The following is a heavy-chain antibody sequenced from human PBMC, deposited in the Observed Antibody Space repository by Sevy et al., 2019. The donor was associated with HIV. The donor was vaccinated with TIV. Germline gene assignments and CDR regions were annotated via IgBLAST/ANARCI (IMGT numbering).Heavy chain of an antibody. CDR3: ARPQRPSGYSSSGDAFDV. CDR1: GVTFSGYA. Sequence: ASVKVSCKASGVTFSGYAINWVRQTPGQGLEWMGWIVPSFDLSKYAQKFQGRVTFTAEESTDTAYMKLSSLRSDDTAVYYCARPQRPSGYSSSGDAFDVWGQGTMVTVSS. CDR2: IVPSFDLS. V-gene: IGHV1-69*13. D-gene: IGHD6-13*01. J-gene: IGHJ3*01.